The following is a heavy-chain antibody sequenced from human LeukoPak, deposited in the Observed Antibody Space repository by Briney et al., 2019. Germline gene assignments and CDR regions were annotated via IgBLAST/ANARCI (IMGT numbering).Heavy chain of an antibody. V-gene: IGHV3-9*01. CDR3: AKDYGSSRPFDI. D-gene: IGHD3-10*01. CDR1: GFTFDDYA. Sequence: PGGSLRLSCAASGFTFDDYAMHWVRQAPGKGLEWVSGISWNSGSIGYADSVKGRFTIPRDNAKNSLYLQMNSLRAEDTALYYCAKDYGSSRPFDIWGQGTMVTVSS. J-gene: IGHJ3*02. CDR2: ISWNSGSI.